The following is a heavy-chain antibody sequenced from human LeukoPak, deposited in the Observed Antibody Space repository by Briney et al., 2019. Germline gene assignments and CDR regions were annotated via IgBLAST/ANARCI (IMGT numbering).Heavy chain of an antibody. CDR1: GYTFTSYG. J-gene: IGHJ4*02. CDR2: ISAYNGNT. CDR3: ARDSYGSGSYYKPPGDY. D-gene: IGHD3-10*01. Sequence: ASVNVSCKASGYTFTSYGISWVRQAPGQGLEWMGWISAYNGNTNYAQKLQGRVTMTTDTSTSTAYMELRSLRSDDTAVYYCARDSYGSGSYYKPPGDYWGQGTLVTVSS. V-gene: IGHV1-18*01.